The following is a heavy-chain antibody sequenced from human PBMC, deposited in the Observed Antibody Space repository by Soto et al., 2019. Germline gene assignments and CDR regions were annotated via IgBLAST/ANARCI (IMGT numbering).Heavy chain of an antibody. CDR1: GYSFTIYW. Sequence: PGESLKISCNGSGYSFTIYWISWVRQMPGKGLEWMGRIDPSDSYTNYSPSFQGHVTISADKSISTAYLQWSSLKASDTAMYYCARPSSDSSSWPYWGQGTLVTVSS. CDR3: ARPSSDSSSWPY. J-gene: IGHJ4*02. V-gene: IGHV5-10-1*01. D-gene: IGHD6-13*01. CDR2: IDPSDSYT.